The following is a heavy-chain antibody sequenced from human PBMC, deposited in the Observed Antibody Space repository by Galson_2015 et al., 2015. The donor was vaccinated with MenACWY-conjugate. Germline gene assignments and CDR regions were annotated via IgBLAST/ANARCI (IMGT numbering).Heavy chain of an antibody. CDR3: ARSRRDYDSGRYSFHH. J-gene: IGHJ1*01. CDR1: EYTFTSFA. CDR2: INAGNGNT. V-gene: IGHV1-3*01. D-gene: IGHD3-10*01. Sequence: SVKVSCKASEYTFTSFAMHWVRQAPGQRLEWMGWINAGNGNTKYSQKFQGRLTVTTDTSAKTAYMELSSLRYEDTAVYSCARSRRDYDSGRYSFHHWGQGTLVTGSS.